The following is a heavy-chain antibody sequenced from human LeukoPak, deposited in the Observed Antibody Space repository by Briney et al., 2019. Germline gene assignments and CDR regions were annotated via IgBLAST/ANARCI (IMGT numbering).Heavy chain of an antibody. CDR1: GYTFTSYG. Sequence: ASVKVSCKASGYTFTSYGISWVRQAPGQGLEWMGWISAYNGNTNYAQKLQGRVTMTTDTSTSTACMELRSLRSDDTAVYYCARGRFRGIRMPTTDFDYWGQGTLVTVSS. CDR2: ISAYNGNT. V-gene: IGHV1-18*01. D-gene: IGHD2-2*01. CDR3: ARGRFRGIRMPTTDFDY. J-gene: IGHJ4*02.